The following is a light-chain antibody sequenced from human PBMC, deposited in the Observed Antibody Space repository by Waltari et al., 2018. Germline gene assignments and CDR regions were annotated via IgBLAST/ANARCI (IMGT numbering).Light chain of an antibody. V-gene: IGKV3-20*01. CDR3: QQYGRSPRT. Sequence: EIVLTQSPGTLSSSPGERATLSCMASQRVSSSYLAWYQQKPGQAPRLLIYGASSRATGITDRFSGSGSGTDVTLTISRLEPEDFAVYYCQQYGRSPRTFGQGTTVEIK. J-gene: IGKJ1*01. CDR2: GAS. CDR1: QRVSSSY.